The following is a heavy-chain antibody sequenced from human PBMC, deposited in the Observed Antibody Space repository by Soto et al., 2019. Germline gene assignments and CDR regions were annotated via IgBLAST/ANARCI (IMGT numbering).Heavy chain of an antibody. D-gene: IGHD5-12*01. CDR3: TRNRGYSSGYWGQDF. CDR1: GGAFGSYA. J-gene: IGHJ4*02. V-gene: IGHV1-69*01. Sequence: QVQLVQSGAEVKKPGSSVKVSCKASGGAFGSYAINWVRQAPGQGLEWMGGIIPMFDTTNYAQRFQGRVTVTADESTSTVYVERTRLRSEDTAMYYCTRNRGYSSGYWGQDFWGQGTLVPVSS. CDR2: IIPMFDTT.